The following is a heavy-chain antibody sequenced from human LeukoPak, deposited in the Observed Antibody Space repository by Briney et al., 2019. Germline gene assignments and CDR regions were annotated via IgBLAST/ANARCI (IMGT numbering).Heavy chain of an antibody. J-gene: IGHJ4*02. CDR3: AKPRIAVAGTDLDF. V-gene: IGHV3-11*06. Sequence: GGSLRLSCAASGFTFSDYYMSWIRQAPGKGLEWVSYISSSSSYTNYADSVKGRFTISRDNAKNSLYPQMNSLRAEDTAVYYCAKPRIAVAGTDLDFWGQGTLVTVSS. CDR1: GFTFSDYY. D-gene: IGHD6-19*01. CDR2: ISSSSSYT.